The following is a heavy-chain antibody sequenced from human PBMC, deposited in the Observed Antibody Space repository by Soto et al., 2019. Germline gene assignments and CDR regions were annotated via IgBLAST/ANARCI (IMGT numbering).Heavy chain of an antibody. CDR3: AREFSMAYCAFDI. CDR2: IYSGGSGGNT. CDR1: GGSISSYY. V-gene: IGHV3-53*01. D-gene: IGHD2-8*01. J-gene: IGHJ3*02. Sequence: ETLSLTCTVSGGSISSYYWSWIRQPPGKGLEWVSVIYSGGSGGNTYYADSVKGRFTIYRDNSKNTLYLQMNSLRAEDTAIYYCAREFSMAYCAFDIWGQGTMVTVSS.